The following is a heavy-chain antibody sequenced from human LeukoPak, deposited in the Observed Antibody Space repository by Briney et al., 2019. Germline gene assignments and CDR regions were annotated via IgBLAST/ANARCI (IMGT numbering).Heavy chain of an antibody. CDR3: ASPRYGDYGTPFDY. J-gene: IGHJ4*02. CDR2: IYSGGST. Sequence: PGGSLRLSCAASGFTVSSNYMSWVRQAPGKGLEWVSVIYSGGSTYYADSVKGRFTISRDNSKNTLYLQMNSLRAEDTAVYYCASPRYGDYGTPFDYWGQGTLVTVSS. CDR1: GFTVSSNY. D-gene: IGHD4-17*01. V-gene: IGHV3-66*02.